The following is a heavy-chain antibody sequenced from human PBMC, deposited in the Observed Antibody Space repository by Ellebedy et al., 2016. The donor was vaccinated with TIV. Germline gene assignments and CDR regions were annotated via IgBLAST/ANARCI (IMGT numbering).Heavy chain of an antibody. J-gene: IGHJ4*02. CDR1: GYTFTTYD. CDR2: ISTYNGKT. Sequence: AASVKVSCKASGYTFTTYDVSWVRQAPGQGLEWMGSISTYNGKTNYAQRFQGRVTLTTETSTTTAYMELTSLRSDDTAVYYCARDRSGTSLFDYWGQGTLVTVSS. CDR3: ARDRSGTSLFDY. D-gene: IGHD1-26*01. V-gene: IGHV1-18*01.